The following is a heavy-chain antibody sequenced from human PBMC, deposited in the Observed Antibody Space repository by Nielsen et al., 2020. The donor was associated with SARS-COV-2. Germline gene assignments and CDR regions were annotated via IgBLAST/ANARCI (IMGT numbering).Heavy chain of an antibody. V-gene: IGHV3-9*01. J-gene: IGHJ4*02. Sequence: SLKISCAASGFTFDDYAMHWVRQAPGKGLEWVSGISWNSGSIGYADSVKGRFTISRDNAKNSLYLQMNSLRAENTAVYYCILGGGNYLDYWGQRTLVTVSS. CDR2: ISWNSGSI. CDR3: ILGGGNYLDY. CDR1: GFTFDDYA. D-gene: IGHD5-24*01.